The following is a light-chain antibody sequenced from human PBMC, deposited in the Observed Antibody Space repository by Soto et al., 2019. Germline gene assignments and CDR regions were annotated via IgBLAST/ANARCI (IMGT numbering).Light chain of an antibody. J-gene: IGKJ1*01. V-gene: IGKV1-27*01. CDR1: QGISTY. CDR3: QKYNSAPLT. Sequence: DIQMTQSPSSLSASVGDRVTITCRASQGISTYLAWYQQKPGKVPKLLIYAASTLQSGVPSRFSGSGSGTDFTLTISSLQPEDVATYYCQKYNSAPLTFGQVTKVEIK. CDR2: AAS.